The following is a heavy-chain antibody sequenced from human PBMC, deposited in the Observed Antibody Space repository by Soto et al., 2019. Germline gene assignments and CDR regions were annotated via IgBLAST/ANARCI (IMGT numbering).Heavy chain of an antibody. V-gene: IGHV4-39*01. Sequence: SETLSLTGTVSCGSIRSSDYYWGWVGEPLGKGLEWIGSIYYSGSTYYHPSLKSRVTISVDTSKHQFSLKLSSVTAADTAVYYCARHVRGYRYYYMDVWGKGTTVT. CDR3: ARHVRGYRYYYMDV. CDR1: CGSIRSSDYY. CDR2: IYYSGST. J-gene: IGHJ6*03. D-gene: IGHD3-16*01.